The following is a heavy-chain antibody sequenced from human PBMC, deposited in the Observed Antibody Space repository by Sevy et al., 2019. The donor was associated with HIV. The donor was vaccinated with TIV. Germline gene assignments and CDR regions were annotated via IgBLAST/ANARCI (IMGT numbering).Heavy chain of an antibody. CDR1: GFTLSSFD. J-gene: IGHJ4*02. D-gene: IGHD1-7*01. V-gene: IGHV3-30*18. CDR2: ISYDGSNK. Sequence: GGSLILSCAASGFTLSSFDMDWVRQASGKGLEWVAVISYDGSNKYYADSVKGRFTISRDTSKNTLYLQMNSLRAEDTAVYYCAKGGDNWNYVFDYWGQGTLVTVSS. CDR3: AKGGDNWNYVFDY.